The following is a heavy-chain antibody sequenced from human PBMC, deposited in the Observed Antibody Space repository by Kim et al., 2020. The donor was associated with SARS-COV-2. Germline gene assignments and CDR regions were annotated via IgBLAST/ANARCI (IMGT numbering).Heavy chain of an antibody. D-gene: IGHD1-26*01. Sequence: DSVKGRFTISRDNSKNTLYLQMHSLRAEDTAMYYCARGGRASGSYYYFDYWGQGTLVTVSS. J-gene: IGHJ4*02. V-gene: IGHV3-53*01. CDR3: ARGGRASGSYYYFDY.